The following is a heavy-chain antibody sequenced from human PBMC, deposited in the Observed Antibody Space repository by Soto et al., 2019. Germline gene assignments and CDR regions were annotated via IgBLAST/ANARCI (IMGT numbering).Heavy chain of an antibody. J-gene: IGHJ4*02. D-gene: IGHD6-19*01. CDR3: ARRSSGWYFDY. CDR1: GFTFSSYA. CDR2: ISGSGGST. V-gene: IGHV3-23*01. Sequence: EVQLLESGGGLVQPGVSLRLSCAASGFTFSSYAMSWVRQAPGTGLECVSAISGSGGSTYYADSVKGRFTISRDNSKNTLYLQMNSLRAEDTAGYYCARRSSGWYFDYWGQGTLVTVSS.